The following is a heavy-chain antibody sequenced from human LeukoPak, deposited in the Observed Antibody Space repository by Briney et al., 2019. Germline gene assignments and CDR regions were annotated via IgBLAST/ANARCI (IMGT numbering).Heavy chain of an antibody. D-gene: IGHD2-15*01. CDR3: ARDSPGYCIGGSCYGPFDY. CDR1: GFTFSSYS. Sequence: GGSLRLSCAASGFTFSSYSMNWVRQAPGKGLEWVSSISSSSSYIYYADSVKGRFTISRDNAKNSLYLQMNSLRAEDTAVYYCARDSPGYCIGGSCYGPFDYWGQGTLVTVSS. V-gene: IGHV3-21*01. CDR2: ISSSSSYI. J-gene: IGHJ4*02.